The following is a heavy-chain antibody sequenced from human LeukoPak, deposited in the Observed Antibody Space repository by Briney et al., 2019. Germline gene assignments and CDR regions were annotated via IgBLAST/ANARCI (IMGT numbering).Heavy chain of an antibody. CDR2: IHRGGST. CDR3: ARVYISGRSYFDY. CDR1: GGSISTSSYY. J-gene: IGHJ4*02. V-gene: IGHV4-39*07. D-gene: IGHD5/OR15-5a*01. Sequence: PSETLSLTCTVSGGSISTSSYYWGWIRQPPGKGLEWIGTIHRGGSTSNNPSLKSRLTISVDTSKNQFSLNLSSVTVADTAIYYCARVYISGRSYFDYWGQGILVTVSS.